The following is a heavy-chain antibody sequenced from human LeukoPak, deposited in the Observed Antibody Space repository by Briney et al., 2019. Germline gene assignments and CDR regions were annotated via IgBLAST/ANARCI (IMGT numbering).Heavy chain of an antibody. CDR3: ARELDDFWSGYPQNYGMDV. V-gene: IGHV4-30-4*01. Sequence: SETLSLTCTVSGGSISSGDYYWSWIRQPPGKGLEWIGYIYYSGSTYYNPSLKSRVTISVDTSKNQFSPKLSSVTAADTAVYYCARELDDFWSGYPQNYGMDVWGQGTTVTVPS. CDR1: GGSISSGDYY. J-gene: IGHJ6*02. D-gene: IGHD3-3*01. CDR2: IYYSGST.